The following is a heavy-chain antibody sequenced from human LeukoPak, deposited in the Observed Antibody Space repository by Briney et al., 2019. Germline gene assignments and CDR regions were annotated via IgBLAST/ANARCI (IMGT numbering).Heavy chain of an antibody. J-gene: IGHJ4*02. CDR2: IYYSGST. CDR3: ASAPNVRYFDY. Sequence: SETLSLTCTVSGGSVSSGSYDWSWTRQPPGKGLEWIGYIYYSGSTNYNPSLKSRVTISLDTSKNQFSLKLNSVTAADTAVYYCASAPNVRYFDYWGQGTLVTVSS. CDR1: GGSVSSGSYD. V-gene: IGHV4-61*01.